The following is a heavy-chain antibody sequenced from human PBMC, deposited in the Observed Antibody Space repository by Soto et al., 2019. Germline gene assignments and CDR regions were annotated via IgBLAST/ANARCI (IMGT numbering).Heavy chain of an antibody. D-gene: IGHD6-13*01. CDR1: GYTFTSYA. CDR2: INAGNGNT. CDR3: ARDSLAAADLDYYYYGMDV. J-gene: IGHJ6*02. Sequence: ASVKLSCKASGYTFTSYAMHWVRQAPGQRLEWMGWINAGNGNTKYSQKFQGRVTITRDTSASTAYMELSSLRSEDTAVYYCARDSLAAADLDYYYYGMDVWGQGTTVTVSS. V-gene: IGHV1-3*01.